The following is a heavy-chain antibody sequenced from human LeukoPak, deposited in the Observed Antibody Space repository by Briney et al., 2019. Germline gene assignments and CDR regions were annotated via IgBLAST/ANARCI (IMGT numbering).Heavy chain of an antibody. J-gene: IGHJ4*02. V-gene: IGHV3-15*01. CDR1: GLSFSNAW. CDR2: IKSNTDGGTT. CDR3: ARDQSGWYGKRY. Sequence: GGSLRLSCVVSGLSFSNAWMNWVRQAPGRGLEWVGRIKSNTDGGTTDYPAPVKGRFTISRDDSDNTLYLQMNGLRTEDTAVYYCARDQSGWYGKRYWGQGTLVTVSS. D-gene: IGHD6-19*01.